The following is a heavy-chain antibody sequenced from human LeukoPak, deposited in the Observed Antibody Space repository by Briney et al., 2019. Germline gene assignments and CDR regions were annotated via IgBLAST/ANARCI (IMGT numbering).Heavy chain of an antibody. CDR3: ARRGGSDYGDYEGAFDI. J-gene: IGHJ3*02. V-gene: IGHV1-46*01. CDR2: INPSGGST. CDR1: GYTFTSYY. D-gene: IGHD4-17*01. Sequence: ASVKVSCKASGYTFTSYYMHWVRQAPGQGLEWMGIINPSGGSTSYAQKFQGRVTMTRDTSTSTAYMELSSLRSEDTAVYYCARRGGSDYGDYEGAFDIWGQGTMVTVSS.